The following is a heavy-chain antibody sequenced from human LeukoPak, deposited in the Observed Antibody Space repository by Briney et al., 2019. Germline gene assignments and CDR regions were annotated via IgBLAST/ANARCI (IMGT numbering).Heavy chain of an antibody. CDR3: AKIGSYYVRDAFDI. V-gene: IGHV3-23*01. CDR2: VSGSGGST. J-gene: IGHJ3*02. D-gene: IGHD1-26*01. Sequence: PGGSLRLSCAASGFPFSSYAMSWVRQAPGKGLEGVSDVSGSGGSTYYADSVKGRFTIPRENSKNTMYLQMNSLRAEDTAVYYCAKIGSYYVRDAFDIWGQGTMVTVSS. CDR1: GFPFSSYA.